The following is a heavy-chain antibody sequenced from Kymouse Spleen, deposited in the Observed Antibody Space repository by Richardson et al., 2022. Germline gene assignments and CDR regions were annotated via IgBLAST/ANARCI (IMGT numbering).Heavy chain of an antibody. CDR1: GGTFSSYA. J-gene: IGHJ6*02. V-gene: IGHV1-69*05. CDR3: ARDRYYYGSGSYYNYYYGMDV. Sequence: QVQLVQSGAEVKKPGSSVKVSCKASGGTFSSYAISWVRQAPGQGLEWMGGIIPIFGTANYAQKFQGRVTITTDESTSTAYMELSSLRSEDTAVYYCARDRYYYGSGSYYNYYYGMDVWGQGTTVTVSS. CDR2: IIPIFGTA. D-gene: IGHD3-10*01.